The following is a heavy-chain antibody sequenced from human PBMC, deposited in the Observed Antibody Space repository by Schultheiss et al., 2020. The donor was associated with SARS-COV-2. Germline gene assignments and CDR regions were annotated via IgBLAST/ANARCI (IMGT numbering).Heavy chain of an antibody. V-gene: IGHV3-30-3*01. J-gene: IGHJ4*02. CDR3: ARDPVAGTDW. CDR2: ISYDGSNK. D-gene: IGHD6-19*01. CDR1: GFTFSSYA. Sequence: GESLKISCAASGFTFSSYAMHWVRQAPGKGLEWVAVISYDGSNKYYADSVKGRFTISRDNSKNTLYLQMNSLRAEDTAVYYCARDPVAGTDWWGQGTLVTVSS.